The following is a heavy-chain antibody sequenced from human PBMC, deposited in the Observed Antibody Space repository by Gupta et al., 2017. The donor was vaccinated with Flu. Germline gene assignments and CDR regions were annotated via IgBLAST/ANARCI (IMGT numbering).Heavy chain of an antibody. CDR3: AKDRSWGYCSGGSCSSPDY. Sequence: QVQLVESGGGVVQPGRSLRLSCAASGFTFRSYGMHWVRQAPGRGLEWVAVISYDGSNKYYADSVKGRFTISRDNSKNTLYLQMNSLRAEDTAVYYCAKDRSWGYCSGGSCSSPDYWGQGTLVTVSS. V-gene: IGHV3-30*18. CDR1: GFTFRSYG. CDR2: ISYDGSNK. D-gene: IGHD2-15*01. J-gene: IGHJ4*02.